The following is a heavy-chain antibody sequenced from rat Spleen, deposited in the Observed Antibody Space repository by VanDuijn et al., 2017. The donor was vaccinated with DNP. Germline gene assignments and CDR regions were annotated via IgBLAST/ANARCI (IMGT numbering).Heavy chain of an antibody. Sequence: EVQLQESGPGLVKPSQSLSLTCSVTGYSITSTYWGWIRKFPGNKMEWMGYISYSGSTSYNPSLKSRVSITRDTSKNQFFLRLNSVTTEDTATYYCARSDFFGSYIPFGYWGQGTLVTVSS. CDR2: ISYSGST. CDR1: GYSITSTY. CDR3: ARSDFFGSYIPFGY. J-gene: IGHJ3*01. V-gene: IGHV3-1*01. D-gene: IGHD1-2*01.